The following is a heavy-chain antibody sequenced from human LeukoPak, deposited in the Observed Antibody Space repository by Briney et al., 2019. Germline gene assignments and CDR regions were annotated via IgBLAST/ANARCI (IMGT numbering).Heavy chain of an antibody. J-gene: IGHJ4*02. CDR3: ARHRGNSYGPIDY. CDR1: GGSISSYY. D-gene: IGHD5-18*01. Sequence: SSETLSLTCAVSGGSISSYYWSWIRQPPGKGLEWIGYIYYSGSTNYNPSLKSRVTISVDTSKNQFSLKLSSVSAADTAVYYCARHRGNSYGPIDYWGQGTLVTVSS. CDR2: IYYSGST. V-gene: IGHV4-59*08.